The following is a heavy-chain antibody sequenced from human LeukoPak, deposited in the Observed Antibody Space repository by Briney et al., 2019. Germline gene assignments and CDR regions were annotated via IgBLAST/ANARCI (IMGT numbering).Heavy chain of an antibody. V-gene: IGHV1-2*02. Sequence: ASVKVSCKASGYTFTGYYMHWVRQAPGQGLEWMGWINPNSGGTNYAQKFQGRVTVTRDTSISTAYMELSRLRSDDTAVYYCAREYRSSWFSGDVSTFDYWGQGTLVTVSS. CDR1: GYTFTGYY. J-gene: IGHJ4*02. CDR3: AREYRSSWFSGDVSTFDY. D-gene: IGHD6-13*01. CDR2: INPNSGGT.